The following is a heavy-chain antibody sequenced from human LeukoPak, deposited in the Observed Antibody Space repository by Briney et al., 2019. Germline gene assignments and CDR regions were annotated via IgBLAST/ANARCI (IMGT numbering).Heavy chain of an antibody. CDR3: ARANGYYGSGSYHFDY. D-gene: IGHD3-10*01. V-gene: IGHV1-69*13. Sequence: SVKVSCKASGGTFSSYAISWVRQAPGQGLEWMGGIIPIFGTANYAQKFQGRVTITADESTSTACMELSSLRSEDTAVYYCARANGYYGSGSYHFDYWGQGTLVTVSS. J-gene: IGHJ4*02. CDR2: IIPIFGTA. CDR1: GGTFSSYA.